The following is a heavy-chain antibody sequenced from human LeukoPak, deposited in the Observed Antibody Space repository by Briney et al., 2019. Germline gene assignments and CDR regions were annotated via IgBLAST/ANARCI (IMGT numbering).Heavy chain of an antibody. J-gene: IGHJ4*02. CDR1: GFTFSSLG. CDR2: ISYDGSNK. D-gene: IGHD4-17*01. V-gene: IGHV3-30*18. CDR3: AKDRGVTTVTTGPDY. Sequence: GGSLRLSCAASGFTFSSLGVHWVRQAPGKGLEWVAVISYDGSNKYYADSVKGRFTISRDNSKNTLYLQMNSLRAEDTAVYYCAKDRGVTTVTTGPDYWGQGTLVTVSS.